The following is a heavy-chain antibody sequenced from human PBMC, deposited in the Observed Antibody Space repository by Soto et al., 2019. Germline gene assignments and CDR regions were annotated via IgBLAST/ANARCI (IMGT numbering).Heavy chain of an antibody. CDR3: ARGYFDSGHGYDL. V-gene: IGHV5-51*01. J-gene: IGHJ5*02. CDR2: IFTRDSET. Sequence: PGESLKISCKGSGYSFTSYWIGWVRQMPGKGLEWMGIIFTRDSETKTSPSFQGHVSFSVDNSINTVYLQWTSLKTTDTGIYFCARGYFDSGHGYDLWGQGTLVTVSS. CDR1: GYSFTSYW. D-gene: IGHD3-10*01.